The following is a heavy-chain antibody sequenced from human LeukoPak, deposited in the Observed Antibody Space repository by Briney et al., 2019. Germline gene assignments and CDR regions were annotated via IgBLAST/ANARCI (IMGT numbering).Heavy chain of an antibody. CDR1: GFTFSRYS. CDR3: ARDYFDSSDYPQTYYYYYMDV. J-gene: IGHJ6*03. CDR2: ISSTSTFI. D-gene: IGHD3-22*01. V-gene: IGHV3-21*01. Sequence: GGSLRLSCAASGFTFSRYSMNWVRQAPGKGLEWVASISSTSTFIYSADSVKGRFTISRDTAKNSLFLRMNSLRAEDTAIYYCARDYFDSSDYPQTYYYYYMDVWGKGTTVTVSS.